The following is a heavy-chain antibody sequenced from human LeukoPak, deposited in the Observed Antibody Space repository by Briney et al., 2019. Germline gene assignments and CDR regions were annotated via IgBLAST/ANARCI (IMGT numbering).Heavy chain of an antibody. CDR3: ARGDYYYYDSSYY. V-gene: IGHV3-30*04. J-gene: IGHJ4*02. CDR1: GFTFSSYA. Sequence: GGSLRLSCAASGFTFSSYAMHWVRQAPGKGLEWVAVISCDGSNTYYADSVKGRFTISRDNSKNTLYLQMNSLRAEDTAVYYCARGDYYYYDSSYYWGQGTLVTVSS. D-gene: IGHD3-22*01. CDR2: ISCDGSNT.